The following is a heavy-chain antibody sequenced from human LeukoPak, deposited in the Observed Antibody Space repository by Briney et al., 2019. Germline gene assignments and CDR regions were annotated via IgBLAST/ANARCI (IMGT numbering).Heavy chain of an antibody. D-gene: IGHD2-2*01. CDR2: ISAYNGVT. Sequence: ASVKVSCKTSGYNFVSYGITWVRQAPGQGLEWMGWISAYNGVTKYAQKLQGRVTMTTDTSTSTAYMELRSLRSDDTAVYYCARDFLVVPAATDYWGQGTLVTVSS. CDR1: GYNFVSYG. J-gene: IGHJ4*02. V-gene: IGHV1-18*01. CDR3: ARDFLVVPAATDY.